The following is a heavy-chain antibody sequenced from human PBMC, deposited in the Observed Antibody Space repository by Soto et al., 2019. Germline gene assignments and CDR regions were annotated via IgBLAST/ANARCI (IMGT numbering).Heavy chain of an antibody. CDR2: ISYDGSNK. CDR1: GFTFSSYG. D-gene: IGHD6-13*01. V-gene: IGHV3-30*18. Sequence: GGSLRLSCAASGFTFSSYGMHWVRQAPGKGLERVAVISYDGSNKYYADSVKGRFTISRDNSKNTLYLQMNSLRAEDTAVYYCAKDLVAAAGPDAFDIWGQGTMVTVSS. CDR3: AKDLVAAAGPDAFDI. J-gene: IGHJ3*02.